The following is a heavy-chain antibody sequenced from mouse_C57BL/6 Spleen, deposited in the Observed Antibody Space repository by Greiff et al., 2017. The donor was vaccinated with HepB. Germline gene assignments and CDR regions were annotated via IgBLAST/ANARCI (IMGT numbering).Heavy chain of an antibody. CDR1: GYTFTDYE. V-gene: IGHV1-15*01. CDR3: TREGLGFDY. J-gene: IGHJ2*01. Sequence: QVQLQQSGAELVRPGASVTLSCKASGYTFTDYEMHWVKQTPVHGLEWIGAIDPETGGTAYNQKFKGKAILTADKSSSTAYMELRSLTSEDSAVYYCTREGLGFDYWGQGTTLTVSS. D-gene: IGHD3-3*01. CDR2: IDPETGGT.